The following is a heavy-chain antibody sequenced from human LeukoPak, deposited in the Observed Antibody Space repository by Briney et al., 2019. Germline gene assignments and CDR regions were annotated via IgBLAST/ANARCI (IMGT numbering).Heavy chain of an antibody. J-gene: IGHJ4*02. D-gene: IGHD3-22*01. V-gene: IGHV3-7*05. CDR3: ARDVGYDSSGSYPYYFDY. Sequence: GGSLRLSCAASGFTFSNAWMSWVRQAPGKGLEWVANIKQDGGEKHYVDSVQGRFTIYRDNAKNSLYLQMNSLRAEDTAVYYCARDVGYDSSGSYPYYFDYWGLGTLVTVSS. CDR2: IKQDGGEK. CDR1: GFTFSNAW.